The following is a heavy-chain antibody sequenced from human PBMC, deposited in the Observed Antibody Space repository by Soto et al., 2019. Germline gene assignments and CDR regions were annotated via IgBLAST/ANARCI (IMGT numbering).Heavy chain of an antibody. Sequence: GGSLRLSCTASAFSLSDYYMHCVRQAPRKGREWVEFMSGGEETFHYAASVKSRFIVSRDNDKTSLYIQMNRLRAEDTAVYFCERIVPSIAYCSLGSCDSDFWGQGTLVTVSS. CDR2: MSGGEETF. J-gene: IGHJ4*02. V-gene: IGHV3-48*01. CDR1: AFSLSDYY. D-gene: IGHD2-15*01. CDR3: ERIVPSIAYCSLGSCDSDF.